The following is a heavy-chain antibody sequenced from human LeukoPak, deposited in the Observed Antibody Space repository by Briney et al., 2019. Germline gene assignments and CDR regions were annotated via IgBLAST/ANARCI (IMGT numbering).Heavy chain of an antibody. J-gene: IGHJ4*02. CDR2: IYTSGST. Sequence: SSETLSLTCTVSGGSISSHYWSWIRQPAGKGLEWIGRIYTSGSTNYNPSLKSRVTMSVDTSKNQFSLKLSSVTAADTAVYYCARVSTIAAAGIDYWGQGTLVTVSS. CDR1: GGSISSHY. V-gene: IGHV4-4*07. D-gene: IGHD6-13*01. CDR3: ARVSTIAAAGIDY.